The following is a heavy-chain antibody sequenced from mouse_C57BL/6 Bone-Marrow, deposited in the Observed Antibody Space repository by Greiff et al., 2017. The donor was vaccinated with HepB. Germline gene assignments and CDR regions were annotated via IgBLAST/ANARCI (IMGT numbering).Heavy chain of an antibody. CDR2: IDPENGDT. D-gene: IGHD1-1*01. CDR3: TTRMGDYYGVDY. V-gene: IGHV14-4*01. Sequence: VQLQQSGAELVRPGASVKLSCTASGFNIKDDYMHWVKQRPEQGLEWIGWIDPENGDTEYASKFQGKATITADTSSNTAYLQLSSLTSEDTAVYYCTTRMGDYYGVDYWGQGTTLTVSS. CDR1: GFNIKDDY. J-gene: IGHJ2*01.